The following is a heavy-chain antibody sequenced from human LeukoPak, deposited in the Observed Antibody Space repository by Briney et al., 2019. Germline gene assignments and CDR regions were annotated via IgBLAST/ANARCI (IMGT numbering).Heavy chain of an antibody. V-gene: IGHV4-61*02. J-gene: IGHJ4*02. D-gene: IGHD6-19*01. CDR2: IYTSGST. CDR1: GGSISSGSYY. Sequence: SETLSLTCTVSGGSISSGSYYWSWIRQPAGKGLEWSGRIYTSGSTNYNPPLKSRVTISVDTSKNQFSLKLSSVTAADTAVYYCARVSVAVAGTFDYWGQGTLVTVSS. CDR3: ARVSVAVAGTFDY.